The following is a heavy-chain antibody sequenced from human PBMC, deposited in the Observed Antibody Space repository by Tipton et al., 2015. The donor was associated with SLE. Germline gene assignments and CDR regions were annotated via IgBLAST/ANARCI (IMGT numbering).Heavy chain of an antibody. CDR1: GFTFNSYS. J-gene: IGHJ4*02. V-gene: IGHV3-48*01. D-gene: IGHD3-10*01. CDR2: ISGSSNTI. Sequence: SLRLSCAASGFTFNSYSMNWVRQAPGKGLEWVSYISGSSNTIYYADSVKGRFIISRDNAKKSLYLEMNSLRAQDTAVYYCARAPAATYDSGSYLDYWGQGTLVTVSS. CDR3: ARAPAATYDSGSYLDY.